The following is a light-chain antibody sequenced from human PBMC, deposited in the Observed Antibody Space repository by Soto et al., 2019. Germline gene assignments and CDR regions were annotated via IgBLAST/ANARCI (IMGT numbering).Light chain of an antibody. J-gene: IGKJ2*01. CDR2: GAS. V-gene: IGKV3-15*01. Sequence: EIVMTQSPATLSVSPGERATLSCRASPSVSSNLAWYQQKPGQAPRLLIYGASTRATGIPARFSGSGSGTEFTLTISSLQSEDLAVYYCQQYKNWPPYTVGQGTKLEIK. CDR3: QQYKNWPPYT. CDR1: PSVSSN.